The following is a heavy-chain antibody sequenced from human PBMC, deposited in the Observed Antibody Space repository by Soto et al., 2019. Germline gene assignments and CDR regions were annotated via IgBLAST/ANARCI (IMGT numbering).Heavy chain of an antibody. D-gene: IGHD2-2*01. CDR1: GFTFSSYS. CDR2: ISSSSSYI. V-gene: IGHV3-21*01. J-gene: IGHJ4*02. CDR3: ARDLKYCSSTSCFDY. Sequence: EVQLVESGGGLVKPGGSLRLSCAASGFTFSSYSMNWVRQAPGKGLEWVSSISSSSSYIYYADSVKGRFTISRDNAKNSLYLQMNSLRAEDTAVYYCARDLKYCSSTSCFDYWDQGTLVTVSS.